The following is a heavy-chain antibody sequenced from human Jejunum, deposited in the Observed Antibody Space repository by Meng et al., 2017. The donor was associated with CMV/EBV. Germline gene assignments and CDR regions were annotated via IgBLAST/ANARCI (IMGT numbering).Heavy chain of an antibody. CDR2: ISWNSDKI. J-gene: IGHJ4*02. Sequence: SGFSFSNYEMNWVRQAPGKGLEWVSGISWNSDKIDYVDSVKGRFTISRDNAKNSLFLQMDRLRVEDSALYYCAKGGGEMGTPIDYWGQGTLVTVSS. CDR1: GFSFSNYE. D-gene: IGHD5-24*01. V-gene: IGHV3-9*01. CDR3: AKGGGEMGTPIDY.